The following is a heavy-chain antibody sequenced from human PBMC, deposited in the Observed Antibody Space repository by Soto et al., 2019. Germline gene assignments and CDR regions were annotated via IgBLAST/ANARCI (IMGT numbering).Heavy chain of an antibody. D-gene: IGHD2-15*01. V-gene: IGHV4-31*03. CDR1: GDSISSGGYY. CDR2: IYYSGST. Sequence: QVQLQESGPGLVKPSQTLSLTCTVSGDSISSGGYYWSWIRQHPGKGLEWIGYIYYSGSTYYNPSLQSRVIISVDTSKNQFSLKLSSVTAADTAVYSCARGSTVAAILFDYWGQGTLVTVSS. CDR3: ARGSTVAAILFDY. J-gene: IGHJ4*02.